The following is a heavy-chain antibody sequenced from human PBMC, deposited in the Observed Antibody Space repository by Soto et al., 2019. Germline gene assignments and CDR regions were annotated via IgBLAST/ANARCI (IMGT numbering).Heavy chain of an antibody. V-gene: IGHV3-48*02. J-gene: IGHJ4*02. CDR3: ARNLIQLRLHYFDH. D-gene: IGHD5-18*01. Sequence: GGSLRLSCTASGFTFNTYNMNWVRQAPGKGLEWISSISSSSSTIYYADSVKGRFTISRDNAKNSLYLQMNSLRDEDTAVYYCARNLIQLRLHYFDHWGQGTLVTVSS. CDR1: GFTFNTYN. CDR2: ISSSSSTI.